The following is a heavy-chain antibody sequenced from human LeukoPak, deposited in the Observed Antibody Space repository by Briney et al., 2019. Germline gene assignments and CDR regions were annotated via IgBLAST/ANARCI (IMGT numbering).Heavy chain of an antibody. D-gene: IGHD2-15*01. Sequence: ASVKVSCKASGYTFTGYYMHWVRQAPGQGFEWMGWINPNSGGTNYAQQFQGRVTMTRDTSISTAYMELNSLRSDDTAVYYCARDVGTPYYFDYLGQGTLVTVSS. CDR3: ARDVGTPYYFDY. CDR2: INPNSGGT. V-gene: IGHV1-2*02. J-gene: IGHJ4*02. CDR1: GYTFTGYY.